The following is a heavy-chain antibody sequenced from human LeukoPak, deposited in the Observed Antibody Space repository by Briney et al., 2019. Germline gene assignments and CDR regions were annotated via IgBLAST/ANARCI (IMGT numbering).Heavy chain of an antibody. CDR3: ARDQEVRYSSSWYYYYYMDV. Sequence: GGSLRLSCAASGFTFSSYSMNWVRQAPGKGLEWVSSIVSSGRYVYYADSLKGRFTISRDNAKNSLYLQMNSLRAEDTAVYYCARDQEVRYSSSWYYYYYMDVWGKGTTVTVSS. J-gene: IGHJ6*03. D-gene: IGHD6-13*01. CDR2: IVSSGRYV. CDR1: GFTFSSYS. V-gene: IGHV3-21*01.